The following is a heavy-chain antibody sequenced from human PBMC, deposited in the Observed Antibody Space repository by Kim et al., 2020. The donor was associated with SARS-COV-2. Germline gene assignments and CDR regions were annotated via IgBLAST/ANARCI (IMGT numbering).Heavy chain of an antibody. CDR2: IYYSGST. V-gene: IGHV4-39*01. J-gene: IGHJ4*02. CDR1: GGSISSSSYY. D-gene: IGHD6-13*01. Sequence: SETLSLTCTVSGGSISSSSYYWGWIRQPPGKGLEWIGSIYYSGSTYYNPSLKSRVTISVDTSKNQFSLKLSSVTAADTAVYYCARHWKGIAAAVNFDYWGQGTLVTVSS. CDR3: ARHWKGIAAAVNFDY.